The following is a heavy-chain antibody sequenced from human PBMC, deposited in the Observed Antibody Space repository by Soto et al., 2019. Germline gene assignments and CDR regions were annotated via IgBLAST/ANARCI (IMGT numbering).Heavy chain of an antibody. CDR1: GYTFSSYS. Sequence: QAQLEQSGPEVKKPGASVNVSCKASGYTFSSYSISWVRQAPGQGLEWMGWISAYNGNTNYAQKLKGRVTMTRDTXTXXXNMELRSLTSDDTAVYYCARAVYGGNSGSWYSDLWGRGTLVTVSS. D-gene: IGHD4-17*01. CDR3: ARAVYGGNSGSWYSDL. CDR2: ISAYNGNT. J-gene: IGHJ2*01. V-gene: IGHV1-18*01.